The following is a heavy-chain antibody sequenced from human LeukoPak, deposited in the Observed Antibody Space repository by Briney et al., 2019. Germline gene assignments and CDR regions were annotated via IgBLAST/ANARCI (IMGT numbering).Heavy chain of an antibody. V-gene: IGHV3-43*01. D-gene: IGHD2-2*01. CDR2: ITWDGGTT. J-gene: IGHJ4*02. CDR3: AKDICTRTSCHYYFDS. CDR1: GFTFGDYP. Sequence: GGSLRLSCTASGFTFGDYPMYWVRQVPGKGLEWASLITWDGGTTYYADSVKGRFTVSRDNSKNSLYLQMNNLRTEDTAFYYCAKDICTRTSCHYYFDSWGQGTLVTVSS.